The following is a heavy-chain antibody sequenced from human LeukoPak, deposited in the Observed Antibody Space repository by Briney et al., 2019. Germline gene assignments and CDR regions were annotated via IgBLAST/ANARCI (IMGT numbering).Heavy chain of an antibody. J-gene: IGHJ4*02. CDR3: ARVRYYSKSGRYYFDY. Sequence: SETLSLTCAVYGGSFSGYYWSWIRQPPGKGLEWIGEINHSGSTSYNPSLKSRVTISVDTSKNQFSLKLSSVTAADTAVYYCARVRYYSKSGRYYFDYWGQGTLVTVSS. CDR2: INHSGST. D-gene: IGHD4-11*01. CDR1: GGSFSGYY. V-gene: IGHV4-34*01.